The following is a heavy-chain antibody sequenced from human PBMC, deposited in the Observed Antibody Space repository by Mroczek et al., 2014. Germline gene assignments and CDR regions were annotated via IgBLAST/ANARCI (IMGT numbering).Heavy chain of an antibody. CDR1: SGSISSGDYY. CDR2: IYYSGST. CDR3: ARTRITIFGVPYYFDY. D-gene: IGHD3-3*01. J-gene: IGHJ4*02. V-gene: IGHV4-30-4*01. Sequence: QVQLQESGPGLVKPSQTLSLTCTVSSGSISSGDYYWSWIRQPPGKGLEWIGYIYYSGSTYYNPSLKSRVTISVDTSKNQFSLKLSSVTAADTAVYYCARTRITIFGVPYYFDYWGQGTLVTVSS.